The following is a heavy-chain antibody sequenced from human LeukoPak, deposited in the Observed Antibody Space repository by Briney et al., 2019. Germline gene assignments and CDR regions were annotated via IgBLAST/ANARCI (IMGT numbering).Heavy chain of an antibody. Sequence: LRLSCAASGFTFSDYYMSWIRQPPGKGLEWIGTIAYNGRTYYNSSLKSRVTISIDMSNIHFSLKLTSVTAADTAMYYCARSYNWNGIDDWGQGTLVTVPS. D-gene: IGHD1-20*01. J-gene: IGHJ4*02. V-gene: IGHV4-38-2*01. CDR2: IAYNGRT. CDR1: GFTFSDYY. CDR3: ARSYNWNGIDD.